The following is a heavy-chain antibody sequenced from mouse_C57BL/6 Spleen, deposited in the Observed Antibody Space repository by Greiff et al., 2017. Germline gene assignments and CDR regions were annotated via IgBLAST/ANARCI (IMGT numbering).Heavy chain of an antibody. Sequence: EVKVEESGPGLVKPSQSLSLTCSVTGYSITSGYYWNWIRQFPGNKLEWKGYISYDGSNNYNPSLKNRISITRDTSKNQFFLKLNSVTTEDTATYYCAREGDYWGQGTSVTVSS. V-gene: IGHV3-6*01. J-gene: IGHJ4*01. CDR3: AREGDY. CDR1: GYSITSGYY. CDR2: ISYDGSN.